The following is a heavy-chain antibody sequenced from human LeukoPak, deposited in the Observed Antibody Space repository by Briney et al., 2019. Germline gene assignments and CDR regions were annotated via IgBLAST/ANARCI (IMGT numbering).Heavy chain of an antibody. CDR2: IYTSGST. J-gene: IGHJ3*02. Sequence: SETLSLTXTVSGGSISSGSYYWSWIRQPAGTGLEWIGRIYTSGSTNYNPSLKSRVTISVDTSKNQFSLKLSSVTAADTAVYYCARDLYLRFLEWSDAFDIWGQGTMVTVSS. D-gene: IGHD3-3*01. CDR1: GGSISSGSYY. V-gene: IGHV4-61*02. CDR3: ARDLYLRFLEWSDAFDI.